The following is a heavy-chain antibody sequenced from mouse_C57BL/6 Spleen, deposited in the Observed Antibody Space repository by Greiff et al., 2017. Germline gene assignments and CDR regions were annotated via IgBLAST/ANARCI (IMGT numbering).Heavy chain of an antibody. J-gene: IGHJ2*01. CDR2: IHPNSGST. Sequence: VQLQQSGAELVKPGASVKLSCKASGYTFTSYWMHWVKQRPGQGLEWIGMIHPNSGSTNYNEKFKSKATLTVDKSSSTAYMQLSSLTSEDSAVYYCARPYYYGSDYFDYWGQGTTLTVSS. V-gene: IGHV1-64*01. CDR3: ARPYYYGSDYFDY. CDR1: GYTFTSYW. D-gene: IGHD1-1*01.